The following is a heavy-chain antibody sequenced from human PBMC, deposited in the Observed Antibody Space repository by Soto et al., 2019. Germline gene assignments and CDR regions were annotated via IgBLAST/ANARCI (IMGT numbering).Heavy chain of an antibody. Sequence: PGGSLRVSSAASGFTFRDYYMSWIRQAPGKGLEWVSYISSSGSTIYYADSVKGRFTISRDNAKNSLYLQMNSLRAEDTAVYYCPTLPPTVASNYSYYYAMYGRGQVSTVIVCS. CDR3: PTLPPTVASNYSYYYAMYG. D-gene: IGHD6-19*01. CDR1: GFTFRDYY. J-gene: IGHJ6*02. CDR2: ISSSGSTI. V-gene: IGHV3-11*01.